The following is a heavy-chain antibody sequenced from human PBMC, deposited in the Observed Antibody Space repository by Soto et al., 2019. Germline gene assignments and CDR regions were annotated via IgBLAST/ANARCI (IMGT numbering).Heavy chain of an antibody. CDR3: ARGLASGGVIVVPTFDY. V-gene: IGHV1-3*01. J-gene: IGHJ4*02. D-gene: IGHD3-16*02. CDR2: INAGNGNT. Sequence: GASVKVSCTASGYTFTSYAMHWVRQAPGQRLEWMGWINAGNGNTKYSQKFQGRVTITRDTSASTAYMELSSLRSEDTAVYYCARGLASGGVIVVPTFDYWGQGTLVTVSS. CDR1: GYTFTSYA.